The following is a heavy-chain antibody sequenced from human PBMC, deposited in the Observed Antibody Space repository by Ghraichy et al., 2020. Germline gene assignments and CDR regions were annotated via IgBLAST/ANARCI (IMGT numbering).Heavy chain of an antibody. CDR2: IYYSGST. CDR3: ARGVVVPAAPFDY. V-gene: IGHV4-59*01. J-gene: IGHJ4*02. Sequence: SETLSLTCTVSGGSISSYYWSWIRQPPGKGLEWIGYIYYSGSTNYNPSLKSRVTILLDTSKKQFSLRLSSVTAADTAVYYCARGVVVPAAPFDYWGQGTLVTVSS. CDR1: GGSISSYY. D-gene: IGHD2-2*01.